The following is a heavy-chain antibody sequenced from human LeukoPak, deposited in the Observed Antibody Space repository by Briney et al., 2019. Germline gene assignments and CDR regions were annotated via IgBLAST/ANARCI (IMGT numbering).Heavy chain of an antibody. V-gene: IGHV3-30-3*01. J-gene: IGHJ3*02. CDR2: ISYDGSNK. D-gene: IGHD2-8*01. CDR1: GFTFSSYA. CDR3: ARDRYYDAFDI. Sequence: GRPLRLSCAASGFTFSSYAMHWVRQAPGKGLEWVAVISYDGSNKYYADSVRGRFTISRDNSKNTLYLQMNSLRAEDTAVYYCARDRYYDAFDIWGQGTMVTVSS.